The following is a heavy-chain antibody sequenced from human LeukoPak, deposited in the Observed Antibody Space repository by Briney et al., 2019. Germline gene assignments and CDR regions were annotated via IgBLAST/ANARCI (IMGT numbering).Heavy chain of an antibody. D-gene: IGHD3-22*01. CDR1: GGTFSSYA. V-gene: IGHV1-69*13. J-gene: IGHJ4*02. CDR3: ASLGWLLHRSYDY. Sequence: SVKVSCKASGGTFSSYAISWVRQAPGQGLEWMGEIIPIFGTANYAQKFQGRVTITADESTSTAYMELSSLRSEDTAVYYCASLGWLLHRSYDYWGQGTLVTVSS. CDR2: IIPIFGTA.